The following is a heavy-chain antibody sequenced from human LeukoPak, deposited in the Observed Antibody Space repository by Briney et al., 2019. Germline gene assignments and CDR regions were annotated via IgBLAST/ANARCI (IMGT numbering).Heavy chain of an antibody. J-gene: IGHJ5*02. CDR3: ARAPGIAVAGTSFDP. V-gene: IGHV1-18*01. Sequence: ASVKVSCKASGYTFTSYGISWVRQAPGQGLEWMGWISAYNGNTNYAQKLQGRVTMTTDTSTSTAYMELRSLRSDDAAVYYCARAPGIAVAGTSFDPWGQGTQVTVSS. CDR2: ISAYNGNT. CDR1: GYTFTSYG. D-gene: IGHD6-19*01.